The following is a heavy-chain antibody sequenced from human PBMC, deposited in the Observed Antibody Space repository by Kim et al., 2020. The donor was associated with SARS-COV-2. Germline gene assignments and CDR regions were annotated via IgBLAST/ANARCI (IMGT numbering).Heavy chain of an antibody. CDR3: ARVDYDYIWGSYLYFDY. J-gene: IGHJ4*02. CDR1: GGSVSSGSYY. CDR2: IYYSGST. Sequence: SETLSLTCTVSGGSVSSGSYYWSWIRQPPGKGLEWIGYIYYSGSTNYNPSLKSRVTISVDTSKNQFSLKLSSVTAADTAVYYCARVDYDYIWGSYLYFDYWGQGTLVTVSS. D-gene: IGHD3-16*02. V-gene: IGHV4-61*01.